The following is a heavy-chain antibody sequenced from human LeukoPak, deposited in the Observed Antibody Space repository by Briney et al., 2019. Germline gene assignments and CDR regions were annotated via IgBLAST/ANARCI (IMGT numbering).Heavy chain of an antibody. J-gene: IGHJ4*02. D-gene: IGHD1-26*01. CDR1: GFTFSDYY. Sequence: GGSLRLSCAASGFTFSDYYMSWIRQAPGKGLEWVSYISSSSSYTNYADSVKGRFTISRDNAKNSLYLQMTSLRAEDTALYYCAREDSGSYYSDYWGQGTLVTVSS. CDR3: AREDSGSYYSDY. CDR2: ISSSSSYT. V-gene: IGHV3-11*05.